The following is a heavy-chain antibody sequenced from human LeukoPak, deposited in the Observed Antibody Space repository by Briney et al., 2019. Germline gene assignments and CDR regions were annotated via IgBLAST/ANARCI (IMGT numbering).Heavy chain of an antibody. Sequence: PSQTLSLTCTVSGGSISSGSYYWSWIRQPAGKGLEWIGRIYTSGSTNYNPSLKSRVTISVDTSKNQFSLKLSSATAADTAVYYCARDRDIAVAGTGDYYYYMDVWGKGTTVTVSS. CDR1: GGSISSGSYY. D-gene: IGHD6-19*01. J-gene: IGHJ6*03. V-gene: IGHV4-61*02. CDR3: ARDRDIAVAGTGDYYYYMDV. CDR2: IYTSGST.